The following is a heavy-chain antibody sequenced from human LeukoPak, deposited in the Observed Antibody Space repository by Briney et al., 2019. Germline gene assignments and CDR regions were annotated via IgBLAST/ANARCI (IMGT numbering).Heavy chain of an antibody. D-gene: IGHD1-7*01. V-gene: IGHV4-31*03. Sequence: PSETLSLTCTVSGGSISSGGYYRSWIRQHPGKGLERIGYIYYSGSTYYNPSLKSRVTISVDTSKNQFSLKLSSVTAADTAVYYCARSASGTYYYYGMDVWGQGTTVTVSS. CDR2: IYYSGST. J-gene: IGHJ6*02. CDR3: ARSASGTYYYYGMDV. CDR1: GGSISSGGYY.